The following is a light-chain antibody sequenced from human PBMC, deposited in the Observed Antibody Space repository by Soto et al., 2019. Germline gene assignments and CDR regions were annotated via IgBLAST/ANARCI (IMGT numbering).Light chain of an antibody. CDR3: SSYTSSSTV. CDR2: EGS. V-gene: IGLV2-14*01. J-gene: IGLJ1*01. Sequence: QSALTQPASVSGSPGQSITISCTGTSSDVGSYNYVSWYQQHPGKAPKLMIHEGSNRPSGVSSRFSGSKSGNTASLTISGLQAEDEADYYCSSYTSSSTVFGTGTKLTVL. CDR1: SSDVGSYNY.